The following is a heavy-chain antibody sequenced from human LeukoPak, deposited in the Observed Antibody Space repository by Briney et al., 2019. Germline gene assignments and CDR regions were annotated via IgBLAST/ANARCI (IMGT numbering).Heavy chain of an antibody. J-gene: IGHJ4*02. D-gene: IGHD1-26*01. CDR3: AREVAGIVGAGSFDY. CDR1: GGSISSGDYY. CDR2: IYYSGST. Sequence: PSETLSLTCTVSGGSISSGDYYWSWIRQPPGKGLEWIGYIYYSGSTYYNPSPKSRVTISVDTSKNQFSLKLSSVTAADTAVYYCAREVAGIVGAGSFDYWGQGTLVTVSS. V-gene: IGHV4-30-4*01.